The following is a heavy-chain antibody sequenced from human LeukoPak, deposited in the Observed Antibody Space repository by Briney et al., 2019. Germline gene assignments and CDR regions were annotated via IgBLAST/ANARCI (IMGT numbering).Heavy chain of an antibody. V-gene: IGHV3-9*01. CDR1: GFTFDDYA. CDR3: ARDCTVAELYSYMAV. J-gene: IGHJ6*03. D-gene: IGHD6-19*01. CDR2: ISWNSGSI. Sequence: GWSLTLSCAASGFTFDDYAMHWVRQAPGKGLDWVAGISWNSGSIGYVDCVKGRLTISRDNAKKSLYLQMNSLRAEDTALYYCARDCTVAELYSYMAVCGKGTTITASS.